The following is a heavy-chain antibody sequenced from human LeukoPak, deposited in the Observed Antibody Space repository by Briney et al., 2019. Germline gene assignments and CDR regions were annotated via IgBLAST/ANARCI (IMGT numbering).Heavy chain of an antibody. Sequence: SETLSLTCTVSGGSISSSSYYWGWIRKPQGKGLEWIGSIYYSGSTYYNPSLKSRVTISVDTSKNQFSLKLSSVTAADTAVYYCARGLEAAAGIDPWGQGTLVAVSS. D-gene: IGHD6-13*01. CDR2: IYYSGST. CDR3: ARGLEAAAGIDP. V-gene: IGHV4-39*01. CDR1: GGSISSSSYY. J-gene: IGHJ5*02.